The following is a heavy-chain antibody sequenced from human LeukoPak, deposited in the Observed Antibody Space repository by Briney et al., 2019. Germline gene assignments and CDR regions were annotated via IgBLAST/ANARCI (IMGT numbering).Heavy chain of an antibody. CDR2: IYYSGST. D-gene: IGHD3-22*01. CDR3: ARVEVVVIADGDYYFDY. CDR1: GGSISSYY. J-gene: IGHJ4*02. V-gene: IGHV4-39*07. Sequence: PSETLSLTCTVSGGSISSYYWGWIRQPPGKGLEWIGSIYYSGSTYYNPSLKSRVTISVDTSKNQFSLKLSSVTAADTAVYYCARVEVVVIADGDYYFDYWGQGTLVTVSS.